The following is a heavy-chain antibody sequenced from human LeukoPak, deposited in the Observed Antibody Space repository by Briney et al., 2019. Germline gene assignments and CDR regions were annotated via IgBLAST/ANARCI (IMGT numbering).Heavy chain of an antibody. D-gene: IGHD1-1*01. V-gene: IGHV1-46*01. CDR2: INPSGGSI. CDR3: ARAGQNAEYYFDY. CDR1: GYTFSSDY. J-gene: IGHJ4*02. Sequence: GSSVKVSWKASGYTFSSDYMHWVRQAPGQGLEWMGIINPSGGSISYAQKFQGRVTMTRDTSTSTVYMELSSLRSENTAVYYCARAGQNAEYYFDYWGQGTLVTVSS.